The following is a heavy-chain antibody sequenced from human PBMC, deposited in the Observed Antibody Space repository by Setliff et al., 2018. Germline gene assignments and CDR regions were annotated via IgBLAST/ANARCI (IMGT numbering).Heavy chain of an antibody. CDR3: ARDRRIVGARHAFDF. V-gene: IGHV4-31*03. D-gene: IGHD1-26*01. CDR2: IYYSGST. J-gene: IGHJ3*01. Sequence: PSETLSLTCTVSGGSISSGGYYWSWIRQHPGKGLEWIGYIYYSGSTYYNPSLKSRVTISVDTSKNQFSLKLSSVTAADTAVYYCARDRRIVGARHAFDFWGQGTMVTVSS. CDR1: GGSISSGGYY.